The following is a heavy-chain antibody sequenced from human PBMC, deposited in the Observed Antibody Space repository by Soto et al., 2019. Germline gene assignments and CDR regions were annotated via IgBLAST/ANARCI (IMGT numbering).Heavy chain of an antibody. CDR2: IYYSGST. J-gene: IGHJ6*02. Sequence: QVQLQESGPGLVKPSDTLSLTCAVSGYSISSSNWWGWIRQPPGKGLEWIGYIYYSGSTYYNPSLKXRXTXSXXTSTNQFSLKLSSVTAVDTAVYYCARSYRDYGMDVWGQGTTVTVSS. CDR3: ARSYRDYGMDV. D-gene: IGHD5-18*01. CDR1: GYSISSSNW. V-gene: IGHV4-28*01.